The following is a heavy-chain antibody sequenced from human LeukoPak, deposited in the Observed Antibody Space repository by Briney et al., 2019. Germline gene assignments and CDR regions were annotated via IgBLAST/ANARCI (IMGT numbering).Heavy chain of an antibody. CDR1: GGSISSSSYY. CDR2: IHYSGST. V-gene: IGHV4-39*07. CDR3: ARVRCSGGSCPYYYYYYYMDV. D-gene: IGHD2-15*01. Sequence: TSETLSLTCTVSGGSISSSSYYWAWIRQPPGKGLEWIGSIHYSGSTYYNPSLQSRVTISIDTSKNQFSLKLRFVTAADTAVYYCARVRCSGGSCPYYYYYYYMDVWGKGTAVTVSS. J-gene: IGHJ6*03.